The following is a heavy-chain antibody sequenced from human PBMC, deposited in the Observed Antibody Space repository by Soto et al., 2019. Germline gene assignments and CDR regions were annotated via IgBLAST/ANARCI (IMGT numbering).Heavy chain of an antibody. V-gene: IGHV4-59*01. D-gene: IGHD5-18*01. CDR1: GGSISSYY. J-gene: IGHJ4*02. Sequence: SETLSITCTVSGGSISSYYWSWIRQPPGKGLEWIGYIYYSGSTNYNPSLKSRVTISVDTSKNQFSLKLSSVTAADTAVYYCARGPIQLWYQFDYWGQGTLVTVSS. CDR3: ARGPIQLWYQFDY. CDR2: IYYSGST.